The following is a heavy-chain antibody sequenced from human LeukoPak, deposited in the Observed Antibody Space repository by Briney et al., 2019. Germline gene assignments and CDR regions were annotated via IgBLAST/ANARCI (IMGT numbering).Heavy chain of an antibody. CDR3: ARGLFHYYGSGSYKGHYDY. V-gene: IGHV4-34*01. CDR2: INHSGST. J-gene: IGHJ4*02. CDR1: GGSFSGYY. Sequence: SETLSLTCAVYGGSFSGYYWSWIRQPPGKGLEWIGEINHSGSTNYNPSLKSRVPISVDTSKNQFSLKLCSVTAADTAVYYCARGLFHYYGSGSYKGHYDYWGQGTLVTVSS. D-gene: IGHD3-10*01.